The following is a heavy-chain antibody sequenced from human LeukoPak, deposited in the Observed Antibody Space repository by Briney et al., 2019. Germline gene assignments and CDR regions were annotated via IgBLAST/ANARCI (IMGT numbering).Heavy chain of an antibody. CDR3: AKDGLWLGESTLCDY. CDR1: GFTFSAYE. J-gene: IGHJ4*02. V-gene: IGHV3-48*03. D-gene: IGHD3-10*01. Sequence: PGGSLRLSCAASGFTFSAYEMNWVRQAPGKGLEPVSYISGSGNSISYADSVKGRFTISRDNSKNTLYLQMNSLRAEDTAVYYCAKDGLWLGESTLCDYWGQGTLVTVSS. CDR2: ISGSGNSI.